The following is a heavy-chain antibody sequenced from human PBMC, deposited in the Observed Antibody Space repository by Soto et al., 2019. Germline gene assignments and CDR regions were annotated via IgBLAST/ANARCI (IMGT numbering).Heavy chain of an antibody. D-gene: IGHD5-12*01. CDR3: AMVDNYGTPTPPDV. CDR2: ISPYTGNT. CDR1: GYIFVNYG. J-gene: IGHJ6*02. V-gene: IGHV1-18*01. Sequence: QVQLVQSGDEVKKPGASVKVSCKASGYIFVNYGIAWVRQAPGQGLEWMGWISPYTGNTHSATQVQGRLTMTTDTSMDKTCRDLGSLTSDDTAVYDCAMVDNYGTPTPPDVWGQGTTVIVSS.